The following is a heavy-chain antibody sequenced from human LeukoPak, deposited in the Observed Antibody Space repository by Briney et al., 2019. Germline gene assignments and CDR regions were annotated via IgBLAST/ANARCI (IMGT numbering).Heavy chain of an antibody. J-gene: IGHJ6*02. V-gene: IGHV3-48*01. CDR3: AREKYGMDV. CDR2: ISSSSSTI. CDR1: GFTFSSYS. Sequence: RPGGSLRLSCAASGFTFSSYSMNWVRQAPGKGLEWVSYISSSSSTIYYADSVRGRFTISRDNAKNSLYLQMNSLRAEDTAIYYCAREKYGMDVWGQGTTVTVSS.